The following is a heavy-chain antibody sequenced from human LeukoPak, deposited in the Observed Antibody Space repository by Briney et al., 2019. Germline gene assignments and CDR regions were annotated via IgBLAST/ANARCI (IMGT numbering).Heavy chain of an antibody. CDR3: AKGGGYEAQYYYYYLDV. J-gene: IGHJ6*03. V-gene: IGHV3-30*02. Sequence: GGSLRLSCAASEFTFNNNGMHWVRQAPGKGLEWVAFIRYDGSNKYYADSVKGRFTVSRDNSKSTLYLQMKSLRAEDTAVYYCAKGGGYEAQYYYYYLDVWGKGTTVTISS. CDR1: EFTFNNNG. CDR2: IRYDGSNK. D-gene: IGHD5-12*01.